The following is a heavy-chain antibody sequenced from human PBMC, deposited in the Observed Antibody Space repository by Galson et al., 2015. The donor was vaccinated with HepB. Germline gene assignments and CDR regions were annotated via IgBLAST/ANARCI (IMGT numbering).Heavy chain of an antibody. V-gene: IGHV3-23*01. CDR3: AKDLLDSMVNLDSCDY. Sequence: SLRLSCAASGFTFSSYAMSWVRQAPGKGLEWVSAISGSGGSTYYADSVKGRFTISRDNSKNTLYLQMNSLRAEDTAVYYCAKDLLDSMVNLDSCDYCGQGTLVTASS. CDR1: GFTFSSYA. J-gene: IGHJ4*02. CDR2: ISGSGGST. D-gene: IGHD3/OR15-3a*01.